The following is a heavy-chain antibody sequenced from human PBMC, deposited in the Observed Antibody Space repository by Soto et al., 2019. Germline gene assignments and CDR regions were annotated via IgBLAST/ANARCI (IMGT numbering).Heavy chain of an antibody. Sequence: KLPETLSLTCAVYGGSFSGHSWTWIRQSPVKGLEWIGDINHSGRVNYSPSLKSRVTISLDTSKNQFSLTLSAVTAADTAMYYCSTRAYDTNGYYRFDPWGQGTLVTVS. CDR1: GGSFSGHS. D-gene: IGHD3-22*01. CDR2: INHSGRV. CDR3: STRAYDTNGYYRFDP. J-gene: IGHJ5*01. V-gene: IGHV4-34*01.